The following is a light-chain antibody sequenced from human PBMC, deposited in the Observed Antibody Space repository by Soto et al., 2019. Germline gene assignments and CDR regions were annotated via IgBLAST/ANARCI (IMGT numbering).Light chain of an antibody. CDR3: QHYGTSPPFT. CDR2: GTS. Sequence: EVVLTQSPGTLSLSPGERATLSCRTSQSISRTYLAWYQQKPGQAPRLLMSGTSTRATGIPDRFSGSGSGTDFTLSISRLEPEDFAVYYCQHYGTSPPFTFGPGTKVDVK. CDR1: QSISRTY. J-gene: IGKJ3*01. V-gene: IGKV3-20*01.